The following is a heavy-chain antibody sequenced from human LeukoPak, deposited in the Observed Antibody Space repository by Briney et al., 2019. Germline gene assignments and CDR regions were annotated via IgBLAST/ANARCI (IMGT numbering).Heavy chain of an antibody. CDR3: ARGPWQRRVNWFDP. V-gene: IGHV6-1*01. D-gene: IGHD6-25*01. Sequence: PSQTLSLTCAISGDSVSSNSAAWNWIRQSPSIGLEWLGRTYYRAKWYNDYAVSVKNRITIKPHTSKNQFSLQLNSVTPEDAAVYYCARGPWQRRVNWFDPWGQGTLVTVSS. CDR1: GDSVSSNSAA. J-gene: IGHJ5*02. CDR2: TYYRAKWYN.